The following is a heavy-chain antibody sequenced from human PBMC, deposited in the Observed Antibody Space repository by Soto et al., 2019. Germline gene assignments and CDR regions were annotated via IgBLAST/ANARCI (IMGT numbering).Heavy chain of an antibody. CDR2: ISYDGSKK. D-gene: IGHD4-4*01. V-gene: IGHV3-30*18. CDR1: GLTFSSYG. J-gene: IGHJ6*02. CDR3: AKSSTAEYYYYGMDV. Sequence: QVYPVESGGGVVQPGRSLRLSCAVSGLTFSSYGMHWVRQAPGKGLEWVAVISYDGSKKYYADSVKGRFTISRDNSKNTVYLQMNSLRPEDTAVYYCAKSSTAEYYYYGMDVWGQGTTVTVSS.